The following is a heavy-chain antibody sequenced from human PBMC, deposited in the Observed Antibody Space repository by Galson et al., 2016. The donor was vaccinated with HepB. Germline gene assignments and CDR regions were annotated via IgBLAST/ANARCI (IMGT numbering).Heavy chain of an antibody. CDR2: IDPSDSYI. Sequence: QSGAEVKKPGESLRISCQGSGYSFSNYWITWVRQMPGKGLEWMGRIDPSDSYINYSPSFEGHVTISVDKSNFTAYLHWSSLRASDTAIYYCARLRNVLTGSSWFDPWGQGTLVIVSS. CDR1: GYSFSNYW. J-gene: IGHJ5*02. D-gene: IGHD3-9*01. CDR3: ARLRNVLTGSSWFDP. V-gene: IGHV5-10-1*01.